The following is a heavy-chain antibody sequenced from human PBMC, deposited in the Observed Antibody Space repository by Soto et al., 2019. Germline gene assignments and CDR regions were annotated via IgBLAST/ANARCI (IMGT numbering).Heavy chain of an antibody. CDR3: ARCVDSPRYIDV. J-gene: IGHJ6*03. CDR2: VHASGTS. D-gene: IGHD3-9*01. CDR1: GDSISPYY. Sequence: QVQLQESGPGLVKPSETLSLTWTVSGDSISPYYWTWIRQPPGKGLEFIGCVHASGTSTYNPSLESRVTMSVDTSKNQLCLRLQSVIAGDTAVYYCARCVDSPRYIDVWGKGTTVTVSS. V-gene: IGHV4-4*08.